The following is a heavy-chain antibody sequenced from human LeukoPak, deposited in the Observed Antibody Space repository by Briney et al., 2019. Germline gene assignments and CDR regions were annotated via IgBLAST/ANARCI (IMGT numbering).Heavy chain of an antibody. J-gene: IGHJ4*02. CDR1: GGTFSSYT. CDR3: ARVLARYSSSKYDFDY. D-gene: IGHD6-13*01. CDR2: MNPNSGNT. V-gene: IGHV1-8*03. Sequence: ASVKVSCKASGGTFSSYTINWVRQAPGRGLEWMGWMNPNSGNTVYAQKFQGRVTITRNTSISTAYMELSSLRSEDTAVYYCARVLARYSSSKYDFDYWGQGTLVTVSS.